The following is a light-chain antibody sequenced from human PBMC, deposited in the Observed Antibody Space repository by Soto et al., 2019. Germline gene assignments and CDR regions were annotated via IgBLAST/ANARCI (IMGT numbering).Light chain of an antibody. V-gene: IGKV1-39*01. CDR2: AAS. Sequence: DIQMTQSPSSLSASVGDRVTITCRASQSISSYLNWYQQKPGKAPKLLIYAASSLQGGVPSRFSGSGSGTDFTLTISSLQPEDFATYYCQQSYSTPPTFGQGTKVDI. CDR3: QQSYSTPPT. J-gene: IGKJ1*01. CDR1: QSISSY.